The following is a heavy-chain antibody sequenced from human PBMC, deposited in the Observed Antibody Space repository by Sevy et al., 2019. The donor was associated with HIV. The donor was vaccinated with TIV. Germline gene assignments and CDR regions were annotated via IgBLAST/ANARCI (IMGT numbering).Heavy chain of an antibody. CDR3: ARVPLYSDCHINDY. Sequence: QLGGSLRLSCTASGFTFSPYSMNWIRQAPGKGLEWLSYISGTGNTIYYAGSVKGRFTISRDNAKNSLYLQMNSLRAEDTAVYYCARVPLYSDCHINDYWGQGTLVTVSS. CDR1: GFTFSPYS. J-gene: IGHJ4*02. V-gene: IGHV3-48*04. CDR2: ISGTGNTI. D-gene: IGHD3-22*01.